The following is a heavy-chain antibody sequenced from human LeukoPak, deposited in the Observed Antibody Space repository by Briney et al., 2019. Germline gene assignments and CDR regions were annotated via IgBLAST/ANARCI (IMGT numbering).Heavy chain of an antibody. Sequence: SETLSLTCTVSGGSISSSSYYWGWIRQSPGKGLEWIGSIHYSGSTYYNPSLKSRVTISVDTSKNQFSLKVRSVTATDTAVYYCARRPRGDYKAWFDPWGQGTLVTVSS. D-gene: IGHD5-24*01. J-gene: IGHJ5*02. CDR3: ARRPRGDYKAWFDP. V-gene: IGHV4-39*01. CDR1: GGSISSSSYY. CDR2: IHYSGST.